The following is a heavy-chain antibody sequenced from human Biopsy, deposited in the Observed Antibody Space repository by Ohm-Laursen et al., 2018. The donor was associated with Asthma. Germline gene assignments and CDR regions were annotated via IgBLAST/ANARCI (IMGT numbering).Heavy chain of an antibody. J-gene: IGHJ4*02. D-gene: IGHD6-13*01. V-gene: IGHV3-30-3*01. Sequence: SLRLSCAASGRHFGSYNMHLARQAPGKGLEWVAVITFDGSTQYYGDSVKGRFTVSRDNSKNLLFLQMSSLRAEDTAVYYCSRDTLGYYFDNWGQGTLVTVSS. CDR1: GRHFGSYN. CDR3: SRDTLGYYFDN. CDR2: ITFDGSTQ.